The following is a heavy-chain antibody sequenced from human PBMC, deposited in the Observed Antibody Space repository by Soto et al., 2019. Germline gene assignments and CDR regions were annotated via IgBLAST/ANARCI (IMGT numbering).Heavy chain of an antibody. Sequence: QVQLVESGGGVVQPGRSLRLSCAASGFTFSSYGMHWVRQAPGKGLEWVAVIWYDGSNKYYADFVKGRFTISRDNSKNTLYLQMNSLRAEDTAVYYCARSYYYDSSGYYRSFFQHWGQGTLVTVSS. V-gene: IGHV3-33*01. CDR1: GFTFSSYG. D-gene: IGHD3-22*01. CDR3: ARSYYYDSSGYYRSFFQH. J-gene: IGHJ1*01. CDR2: IWYDGSNK.